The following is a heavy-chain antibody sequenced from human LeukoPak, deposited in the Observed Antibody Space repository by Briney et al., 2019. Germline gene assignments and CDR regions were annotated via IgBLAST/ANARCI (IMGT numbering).Heavy chain of an antibody. J-gene: IGHJ5*02. CDR2: IYHSGST. V-gene: IGHV4-30-2*01. CDR1: GGSISSGGYS. D-gene: IGHD2-8*01. CDR3: ASSLRSNWFDP. Sequence: SETLSLTCAVSGGSISSGGYSWSWIRQPPGKGLEWIGYIYHSGSTYYNPTLKSRVTISVDRSKNQFSLKLSSVTAADTAVYYCASSLRSNWFDPWGQGTLVTVSS.